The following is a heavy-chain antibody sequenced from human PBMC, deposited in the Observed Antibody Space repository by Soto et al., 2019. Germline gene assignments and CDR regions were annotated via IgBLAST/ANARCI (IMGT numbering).Heavy chain of an antibody. J-gene: IGHJ3*02. D-gene: IGHD3-22*01. CDR2: IKQDGSEK. CDR3: ARALIVVVTPDAFDI. CDR1: GFTVSSYW. V-gene: IGHV3-7*02. Sequence: GGSLRLSCAASGFTVSSYWMSWVRQAPGKGLEWGANIKQDGSEKCYVYSVKGRFTISRDNVKNSLYLQMNSLRAEDTAVYYCARALIVVVTPDAFDIWVQGTMVTV.